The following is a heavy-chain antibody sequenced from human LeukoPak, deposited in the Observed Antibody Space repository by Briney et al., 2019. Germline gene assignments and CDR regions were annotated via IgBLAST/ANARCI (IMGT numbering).Heavy chain of an antibody. Sequence: KPGGSLRLSCAASGFTFSSYSMNWVRQAPGKGLEWVSSISSSSSYIYYADSVKGRFTISRDNAKNSLYLQMNGLRAEDTAVYYCARGAIAVAGYSGYYYGMDVWGKGTTVTVSS. CDR1: GFTFSSYS. J-gene: IGHJ6*04. CDR3: ARGAIAVAGYSGYYYGMDV. CDR2: ISSSSSYI. V-gene: IGHV3-21*01. D-gene: IGHD6-19*01.